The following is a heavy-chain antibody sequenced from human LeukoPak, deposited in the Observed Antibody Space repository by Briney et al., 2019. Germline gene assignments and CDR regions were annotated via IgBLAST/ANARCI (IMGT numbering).Heavy chain of an antibody. J-gene: IGHJ6*03. V-gene: IGHV3-48*04. CDR1: GFTFSNAW. D-gene: IGHD6-6*01. CDR3: AREVAARPHHYYYMDV. Sequence: PGGSLRLSCAASGFTFSNAWMSWVRQAPGKGLEWVSYISSSSSTIYYADSVKGRFTISRDNAKNSLCLQMNSLRAEDTAVYYCAREVAARPHHYYYMDVWGKGTTVTVSS. CDR2: ISSSSSTI.